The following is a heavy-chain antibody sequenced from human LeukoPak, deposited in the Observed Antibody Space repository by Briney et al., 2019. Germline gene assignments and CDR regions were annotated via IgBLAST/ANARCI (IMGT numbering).Heavy chain of an antibody. J-gene: IGHJ3*02. Sequence: PSETLSPTCAVYGGSFSGYYWSWIRQPPGKGLEWIGEINHSGSTNYNPSLKSRVTISVDTSKNQFSLKLSSVTAADTAVYYCARGSPLLWFICDAFDIWGQGTMVTVSS. CDR2: INHSGST. CDR3: ARGSPLLWFICDAFDI. D-gene: IGHD3-10*01. CDR1: GGSFSGYY. V-gene: IGHV4-34*01.